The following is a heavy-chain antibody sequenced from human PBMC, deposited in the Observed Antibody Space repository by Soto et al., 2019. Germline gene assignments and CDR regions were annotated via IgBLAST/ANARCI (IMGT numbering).Heavy chain of an antibody. Sequence: SETLSLTCVVSGDSVSSTHWWTWVRQTPGKGLEWIGEVYHTGSTKYNPSLKNRATISVDKSNNQFSLKLNSVTAADTAVYYCARDLWGYCGTDCYPLDVWGQGTTVTVSS. CDR1: GDSVSSTHW. V-gene: IGHV4-4*02. CDR3: ARDLWGYCGTDCYPLDV. D-gene: IGHD2-21*02. J-gene: IGHJ6*02. CDR2: VYHTGST.